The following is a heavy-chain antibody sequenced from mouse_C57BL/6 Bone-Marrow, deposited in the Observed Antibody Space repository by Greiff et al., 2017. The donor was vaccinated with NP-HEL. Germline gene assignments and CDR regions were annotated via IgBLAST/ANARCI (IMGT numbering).Heavy chain of an antibody. CDR1: GFTFSDYG. CDR2: ISNLAYSI. J-gene: IGHJ4*01. Sequence: EVQGVESGGGLVQPGGSLKLSCAASGFTFSDYGMAWVRQAPRKGPEWVAFISNLAYSIYYADTVTGRFTISRENAKNTLYLEMSSLRSEDTAMYYCGRYGVYAMDYWGQGTSVTVSS. CDR3: GRYGVYAMDY. D-gene: IGHD1-1*01. V-gene: IGHV5-15*01.